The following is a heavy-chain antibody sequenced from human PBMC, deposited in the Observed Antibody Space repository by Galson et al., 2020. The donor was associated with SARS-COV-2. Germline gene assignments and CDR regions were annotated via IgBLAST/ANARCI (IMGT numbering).Heavy chain of an antibody. CDR3: AKDQGNDYGDQLDY. CDR2: ISGSGGST. V-gene: IGHV3-23*01. CDR1: GFTSTNYA. Sequence: GESLKISCAASGFTSTNYAMSWVRQAPGKGLEWVSGISGSGGSTYYADFGKGRITISRDNSKNTVYLQMNSLGAGDTALYYCAKDQGNDYGDQLDYWGQGSLVAVSS. D-gene: IGHD4-17*01. J-gene: IGHJ4*02.